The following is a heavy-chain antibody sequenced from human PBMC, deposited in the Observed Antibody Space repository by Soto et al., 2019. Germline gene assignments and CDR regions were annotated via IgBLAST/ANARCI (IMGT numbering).Heavy chain of an antibody. CDR3: AGTTMATLGAYYYYYMDV. J-gene: IGHJ6*03. CDR1: GGSINSSSYY. D-gene: IGHD2-15*01. Sequence: SETLSLTCTVSGGSINSSSYYWAWIRQPPGKGLEWIGSIYNSGSTYYNPSLKSRVTIFADMSKNQFSLKLSSVTAADTAVFYCAGTTMATLGAYYYYYMDVWGKGTTVTVSS. V-gene: IGHV4-39*01. CDR2: IYNSGST.